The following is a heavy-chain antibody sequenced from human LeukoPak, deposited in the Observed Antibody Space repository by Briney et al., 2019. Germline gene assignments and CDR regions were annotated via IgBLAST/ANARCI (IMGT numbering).Heavy chain of an antibody. V-gene: IGHV4-31*03. D-gene: IGHD3-16*01. J-gene: IGHJ4*02. CDR2: TYYSGSA. CDR3: ARHYGP. Sequence: SETLSLTCSVSGDSMNSGGYYWSWSRQHPGKGLEWIGDTYYSGSASYSPSRKSRVTISVDTSKNQFYLKLNSVTATDTAVYYCARHYGPWGQGTLVTVSS. CDR1: GDSMNSGGYY.